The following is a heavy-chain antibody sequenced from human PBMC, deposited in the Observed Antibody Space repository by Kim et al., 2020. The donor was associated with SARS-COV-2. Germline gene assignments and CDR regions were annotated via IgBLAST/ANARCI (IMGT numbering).Heavy chain of an antibody. J-gene: IGHJ3*02. CDR2: IKEDGSEN. V-gene: IGHV3-7*03. Sequence: GGSLRLSCVASGFTFSSYWMSWVRQAPGKGLEWMANIKEDGSENYYVDSVKGRFTISRDNAKNSLYLQMNSLRAEDTAVYYCATLWFGELSAFDIWGQGT. CDR1: GFTFSSYW. D-gene: IGHD3-10*01. CDR3: ATLWFGELSAFDI.